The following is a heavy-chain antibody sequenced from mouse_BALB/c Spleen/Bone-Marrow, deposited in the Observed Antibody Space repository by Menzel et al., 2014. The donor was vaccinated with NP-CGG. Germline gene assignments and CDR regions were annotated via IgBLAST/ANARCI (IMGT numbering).Heavy chain of an antibody. V-gene: IGHV1-80*01. CDR3: ARGGISIDY. J-gene: IGHJ2*01. CDR2: IYPGDDDT. CDR1: GYAFSIYW. Sequence: QVQLQQPGAELVRPGSSVKISCKASGYAFSIYWMNWVKQRPGQGLEWIGQIYPGDDDTDYNGKFKGKATLIADRSSSTAYMQLNSLTSEDSAVYFCARGGISIDYWGQGTTLTVSS.